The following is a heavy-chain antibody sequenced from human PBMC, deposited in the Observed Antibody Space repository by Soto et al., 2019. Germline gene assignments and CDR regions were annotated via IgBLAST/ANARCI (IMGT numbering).Heavy chain of an antibody. CDR2: IYSGGST. CDR1: GFTVSSNY. J-gene: IGHJ6*02. CDR3: ARGKTKYDFWSGSRRYGMDV. V-gene: IGHV3-53*01. Sequence: GGSLRLSCAASGFTVSSNYMSWVRQAPGKRLEWVSVIYSGGSTYYADSVKGRFTISRDNSKNTLYLQMNSLRAEDTAVYYCARGKTKYDFWSGSRRYGMDVWGQGTTVTVSS. D-gene: IGHD3-3*01.